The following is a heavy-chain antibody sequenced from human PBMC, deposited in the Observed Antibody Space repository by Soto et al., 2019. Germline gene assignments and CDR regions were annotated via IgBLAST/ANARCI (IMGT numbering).Heavy chain of an antibody. V-gene: IGHV1-69*01. J-gene: IGHJ6*02. D-gene: IGHD3-10*01. CDR1: GGTFNNYA. Sequence: QVQLAQSGAEVKKRGYSVKVSCRVSGGTFNNYAISWVRQAPGEGLGWMGGIIPAFGTPKYAQRFQDRVTISADVYAATAYMELTSLRSDDTAVYYWARDTREITRVRGVIPYYIYHMDVWGPGTTVAVSS. CDR3: ARDTREITRVRGVIPYYIYHMDV. CDR2: IIPAFGTP.